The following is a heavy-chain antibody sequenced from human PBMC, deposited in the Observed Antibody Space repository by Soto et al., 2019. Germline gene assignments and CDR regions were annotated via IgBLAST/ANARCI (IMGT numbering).Heavy chain of an antibody. Sequence: EVQLLESGGGLLQPGGXLRLSCAASXXTFSNYAMNWVRQAPGKGLEWVSTISVSGNSAYYADSVKGRFTISRDNSKNTLYLQLNSLRAEDTAIYYCAKGALSTTSPYDFDYWGQGTLVTVSS. V-gene: IGHV3-23*01. CDR3: AKGALSTTSPYDFDY. J-gene: IGHJ4*02. CDR1: XXTFSNYA. D-gene: IGHD1-26*01. CDR2: ISVSGNSA.